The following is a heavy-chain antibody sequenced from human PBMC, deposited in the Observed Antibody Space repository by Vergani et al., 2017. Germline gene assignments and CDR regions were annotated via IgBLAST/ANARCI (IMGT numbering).Heavy chain of an antibody. CDR2: IIPILGIA. Sequence: QVQLVQSGAEVKKPGSSVKVSCKASGGTFSSYTISWVRQAPGQGLEWMGRIIPILGIANYAQKFQGRVTITADKSTSTAYMELSSLRSEDTAVYYCAGELMVRGVTPSDAFDIWGQGTMVTVSS. CDR1: GGTFSSYT. CDR3: AGELMVRGVTPSDAFDI. D-gene: IGHD3-10*01. V-gene: IGHV1-69*02. J-gene: IGHJ3*02.